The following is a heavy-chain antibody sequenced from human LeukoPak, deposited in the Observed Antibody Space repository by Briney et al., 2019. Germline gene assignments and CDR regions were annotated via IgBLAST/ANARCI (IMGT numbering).Heavy chain of an antibody. CDR1: GFTFSSFE. CDR3: AQDKGGSSWYYLDS. Sequence: GGSLRLSCAASGFTFSSFEMNWVRQAPGKGLEWVSYISGSGTNIYYADSVKGRFTISRDNSKNSLYLQMNSLRTEDTALYYCAQDKGGSSWYYLDSWGQGTLVTVSS. CDR2: ISGSGTNI. J-gene: IGHJ4*02. D-gene: IGHD6-13*01. V-gene: IGHV3-48*03.